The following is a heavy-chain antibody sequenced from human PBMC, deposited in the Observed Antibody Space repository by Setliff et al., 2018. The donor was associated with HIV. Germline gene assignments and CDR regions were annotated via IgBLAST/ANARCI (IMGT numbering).Heavy chain of an antibody. CDR1: GGSISSYY. CDR2: IHSSGST. CDR3: VRVDPPYSYGDWFAP. V-gene: IGHV4-4*09. D-gene: IGHD5-18*01. Sequence: PSETLSLTCTVSGGSISSYYWSWIRQPPGKGLEWIGNIHSSGSTNYNPSLKSRVTISVDTSKNQFSLKLTSVTAADTAVYYCVRVDPPYSYGDWFAPWGQGALVTVSS. J-gene: IGHJ5*02.